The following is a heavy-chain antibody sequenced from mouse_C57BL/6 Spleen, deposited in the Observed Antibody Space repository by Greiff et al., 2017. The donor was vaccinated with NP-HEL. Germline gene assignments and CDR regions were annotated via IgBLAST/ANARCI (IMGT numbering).Heavy chain of an antibody. J-gene: IGHJ1*03. V-gene: IGHV1-59*01. Sequence: VQLQQPGAELVRPGTSVKLSCKASGYTFTSYWMHWVKQRPGQGLEWIGVIDPSDSYTNYNQKFKGKATLTADTSSSTVYMQLSSLTSEDAAVYYCARSRYGSSYWYFDVWGTGTTVTVSS. CDR3: ARSRYGSSYWYFDV. CDR1: GYTFTSYW. CDR2: IDPSDSYT. D-gene: IGHD1-1*01.